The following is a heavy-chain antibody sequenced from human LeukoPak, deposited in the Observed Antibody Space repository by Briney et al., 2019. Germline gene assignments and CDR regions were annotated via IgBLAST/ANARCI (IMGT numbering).Heavy chain of an antibody. CDR3: ARGLRYFDWLLDY. CDR1: GFTFSSYA. V-gene: IGHV3-23*01. Sequence: GGSLRLSCAASGFTFSSYAMSWVRQAPGKGLEWVSTISSSGGITYYADSVKGRFTISRDNAKNSLYLQMNSLRAEDTALYYCARGLRYFDWLLDYWGQGTLVTVSS. CDR2: ISSSGGIT. J-gene: IGHJ4*02. D-gene: IGHD3-9*01.